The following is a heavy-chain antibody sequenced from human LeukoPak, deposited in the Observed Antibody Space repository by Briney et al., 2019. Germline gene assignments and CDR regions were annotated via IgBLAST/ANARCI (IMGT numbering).Heavy chain of an antibody. CDR1: GYSISSGYY. CDR3: ARAGGLRYSFVD. V-gene: IGHV4-38-2*02. Sequence: SETLSLTCTVSGYSISSGYYWGWIRQPPGKGLEWIGSIYHSGSTYYNPSLKSRVTISVDTSKNQFSLKLSSVTAADTAVYYCARAGGLRYSFVDWGQGTLVTVSS. D-gene: IGHD3-9*01. J-gene: IGHJ4*02. CDR2: IYHSGST.